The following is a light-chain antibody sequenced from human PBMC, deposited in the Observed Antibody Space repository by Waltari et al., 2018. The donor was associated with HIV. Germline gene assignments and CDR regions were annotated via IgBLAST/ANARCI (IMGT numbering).Light chain of an antibody. CDR3: QVSDSRGDSRV. CDR2: YDS. J-gene: IGLJ3*02. V-gene: IGLV3-21*04. CDR1: NIGSKT. Sequence: SFVLTQPPSVSVAPGETARITCEGNNIGSKTVHWYQQKAGQAPLMVIFYDSDRPSGIPERFPASNSGNTATLTLTTVEAGDEADYYCQVSDSRGDSRVFGGGTKLTVL.